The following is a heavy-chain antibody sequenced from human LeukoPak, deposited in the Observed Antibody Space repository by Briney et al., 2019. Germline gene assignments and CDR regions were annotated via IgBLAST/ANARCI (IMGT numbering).Heavy chain of an antibody. D-gene: IGHD2-15*01. Sequence: GGSLRLSCAVSGFTLSNYSMNWVRQAPGKGLEWISYISGSGFTIHYADSVKGRFTISRDNAKNSLYLQMNSLRAEDTAVYYCAKSGLNRFDYWGQGTLVTVSS. V-gene: IGHV3-48*01. CDR2: ISGSGFTI. J-gene: IGHJ4*02. CDR3: AKSGLNRFDY. CDR1: GFTLSNYS.